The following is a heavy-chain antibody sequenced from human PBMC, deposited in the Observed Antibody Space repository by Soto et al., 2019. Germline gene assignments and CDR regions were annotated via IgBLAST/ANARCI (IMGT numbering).Heavy chain of an antibody. CDR3: AREGGTLGEVKNWYFDL. D-gene: IGHD3-16*01. V-gene: IGHV1-18*01. J-gene: IGHJ2*01. Sequence: VKVSCKASGYTFTSYGISWVRQAPGQGLEWMGWISAYNGNTNYAQKLQGRVTMTTDTSTSTAYMELRSLRSDDTAVYYCAREGGTLGEVKNWYFDLWGRGTLVTVSS. CDR1: GYTFTSYG. CDR2: ISAYNGNT.